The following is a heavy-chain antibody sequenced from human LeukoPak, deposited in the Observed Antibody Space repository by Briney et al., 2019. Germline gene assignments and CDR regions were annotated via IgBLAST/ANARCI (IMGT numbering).Heavy chain of an antibody. CDR3: AREQGYGSGTHNWFDP. CDR1: GGSISNYY. CDR2: IYYSGST. J-gene: IGHJ5*02. D-gene: IGHD3-10*01. Sequence: SETLSLTCTVSGGSISNYYWSWIRQPPGKGLEWIGYIYYSGSTNYNPSLKSRVTISVDTSKNQFSLKLSSVTAADTAVYYCAREQGYGSGTHNWFDPWGQGTLVTVSS. V-gene: IGHV4-59*01.